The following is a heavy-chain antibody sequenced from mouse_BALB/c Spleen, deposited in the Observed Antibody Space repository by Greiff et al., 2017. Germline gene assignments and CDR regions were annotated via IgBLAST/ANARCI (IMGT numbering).Heavy chain of an antibody. CDR2: INSNGGST. J-gene: IGHJ3*01. Sequence: EVQVVESGGGLVQPGGSLKLSCAASGFTFSSYGMSWVRQTPDKRLELVATINSNGGSTYYPDSVKGRFTISRDNAKNTLYLQMSSLKSEDTAMYYCARYYRYDGFAYWGQGTLVTVSA. CDR1: GFTFSSYG. CDR3: ARYYRYDGFAY. V-gene: IGHV5-6-3*01. D-gene: IGHD2-14*01.